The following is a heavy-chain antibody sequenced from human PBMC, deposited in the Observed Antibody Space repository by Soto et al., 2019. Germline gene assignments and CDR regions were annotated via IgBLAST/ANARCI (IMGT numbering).Heavy chain of an antibody. V-gene: IGHV3-15*01. CDR1: RFTFTNAW. J-gene: IGHJ5*02. CDR3: TTDHVYSNSFDP. Sequence: EVQLVESGGGLVKPGESLRLSCAASRFTFTNAWMSWVRQAPGKGLEWVGRIKSKTDGGTTHYAAPMKGRFTISRDDSKTTLYLQMNSLKTEDTAVYYCTTDHVYSNSFDPWGQGTLVTVSS. CDR2: IKSKTDGGTT. D-gene: IGHD4-4*01.